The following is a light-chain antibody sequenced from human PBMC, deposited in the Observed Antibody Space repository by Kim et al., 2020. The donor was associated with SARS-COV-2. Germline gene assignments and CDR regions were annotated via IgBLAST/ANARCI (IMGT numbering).Light chain of an antibody. CDR3: QQANSFPWT. CDR2: GAF. V-gene: IGKV1-12*01. Sequence: ASVGDRGTITCRASQGISSWLAWYQQKPGNAPKLLIYGAFSLQGGVPSRFSGSGSGTDFTLTISSLQPEDFATYYCQQANSFPWTFGQGTKVDIK. CDR1: QGISSW. J-gene: IGKJ1*01.